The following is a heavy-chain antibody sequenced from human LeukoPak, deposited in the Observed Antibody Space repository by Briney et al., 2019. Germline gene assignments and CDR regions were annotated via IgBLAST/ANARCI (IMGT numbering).Heavy chain of an antibody. Sequence: PSETPSLTCAVYGGSFSGYYWSWIRQPPGKGLEWIGYIYYTGNTNYNPSLKSRVTISVDTSKNQFSLKLNSVTAADTAVYYCASLTTVTTSWFFDLWGRGTVVSVSS. CDR3: ASLTTVTTSWFFDL. D-gene: IGHD4-17*01. CDR2: IYYTGNT. CDR1: GGSFSGYY. V-gene: IGHV4-59*01. J-gene: IGHJ2*01.